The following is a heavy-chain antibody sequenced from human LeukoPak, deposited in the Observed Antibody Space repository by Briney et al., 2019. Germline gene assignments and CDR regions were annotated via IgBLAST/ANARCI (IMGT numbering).Heavy chain of an antibody. Sequence: GASVKVSCKASGGTFISYAISWVRQAPGQGLEWMGGIIPIFGTANYAQKFQGRVTITADESTSTAYMELSSLRSEDTAVYYCAREGCSSTSCYAYWFDPWGQGTLVTVSS. CDR1: GGTFISYA. CDR2: IIPIFGTA. CDR3: AREGCSSTSCYAYWFDP. D-gene: IGHD2-2*01. J-gene: IGHJ5*02. V-gene: IGHV1-69*13.